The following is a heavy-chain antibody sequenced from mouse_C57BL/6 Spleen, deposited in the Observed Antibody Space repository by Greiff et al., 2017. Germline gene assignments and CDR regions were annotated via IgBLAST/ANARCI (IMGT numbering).Heavy chain of an antibody. Sequence: VQLQQSGAELVRPGTSVKVSCKASGYAFTNYLIEWVKQRPGQGLEWIGVINPGSGGTNYNEKFKGKATLTADKSSSTAYMQLSSLTSEDAAVYFCARSSSNYDSFAYWGQGTLVTVSA. CDR2: INPGSGGT. CDR1: GYAFTNYL. V-gene: IGHV1-54*01. CDR3: ARSSSNYDSFAY. J-gene: IGHJ3*01. D-gene: IGHD2-5*01.